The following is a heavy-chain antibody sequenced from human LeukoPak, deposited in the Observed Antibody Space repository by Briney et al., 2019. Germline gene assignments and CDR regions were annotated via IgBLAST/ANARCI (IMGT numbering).Heavy chain of an antibody. V-gene: IGHV4-59*08. CDR1: GDSVTSSY. D-gene: IGHD2-15*01. CDR3: ARLDCVLEGCYDH. Sequence: PSETLSLTCSVSGDSVTSSYWNWIRQPPGKGLEWIGYVSADGTTNYSPSLRSRLIMSVDTAKNDISLILMSVTAADTAIYYWARLDCVLEGCYDHWGRGTLVTVAS. CDR2: VSADGTT. J-gene: IGHJ4*02.